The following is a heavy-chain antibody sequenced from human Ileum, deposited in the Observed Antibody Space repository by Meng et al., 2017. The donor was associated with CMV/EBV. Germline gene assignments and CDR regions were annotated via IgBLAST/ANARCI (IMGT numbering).Heavy chain of an antibody. Sequence: WGAGLLKPSETLSLTCDVYDASFSDFYWSWTRHLPGKGPEWIGEIHPSGSTHYNPSLESRVSISVHMSNNQFSLKVSSVTAADTAVYYCARGQDNHKGGVHWGQGTLVTVSS. CDR1: DASFSDFY. V-gene: IGHV4-34*01. CDR3: ARGQDNHKGGVH. CDR2: IHPSGST. D-gene: IGHD1-14*01. J-gene: IGHJ4*02.